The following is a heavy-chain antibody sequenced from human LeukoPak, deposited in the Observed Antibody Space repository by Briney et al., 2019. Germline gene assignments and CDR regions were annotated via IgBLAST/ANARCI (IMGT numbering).Heavy chain of an antibody. CDR1: GGTLSSYA. CDR3: AFLAAAHPAFDY. CDR2: IIPILGIA. V-gene: IGHV1-69*04. J-gene: IGHJ4*02. D-gene: IGHD6-13*01. Sequence: ASVKVSCKASGGTLSSYAISWVRQAPGQGLEWMGRIIPILGIANYAQKFQGRVTITADKSTSTAYMELSSLRSEDTAVYYCAFLAAAHPAFDYWGQGTLVTVSS.